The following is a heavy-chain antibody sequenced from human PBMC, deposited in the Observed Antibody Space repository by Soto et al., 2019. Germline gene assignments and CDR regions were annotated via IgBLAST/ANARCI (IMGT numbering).Heavy chain of an antibody. CDR1: GYAFSAYY. Sequence: ASVKVSCKASGYAFSAYYLHWVRRAPGQGLEWMGWINPASGDTKYAQKFQGRVTMTRDMSITTVYLELSSLRSDDAAVYYCARYPYSGKQWLPPKSADPWGQGTMVTV. CDR3: ARYPYSGKQWLPPKSADP. V-gene: IGHV1-2*02. CDR2: INPASGDT. D-gene: IGHD2-15*01. J-gene: IGHJ5*02.